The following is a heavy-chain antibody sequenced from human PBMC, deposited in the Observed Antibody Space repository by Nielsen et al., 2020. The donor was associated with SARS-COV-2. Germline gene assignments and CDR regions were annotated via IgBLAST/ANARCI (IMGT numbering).Heavy chain of an antibody. CDR1: GFTFSDYY. V-gene: IGHV3-11*06. Sequence: GGSLRLSCAASGFTFSDYYMSWIRQAPGKGLEWVSYISSSSSYTNYADPVKGRFTIARDNAKNSLYLQMNSLKAEDTAVYYCASRGSYCSSTSCYRGDYSDYWGQGTLVTVSS. J-gene: IGHJ4*02. CDR3: ASRGSYCSSTSCYRGDYSDY. CDR2: ISSSSSYT. D-gene: IGHD2-2*02.